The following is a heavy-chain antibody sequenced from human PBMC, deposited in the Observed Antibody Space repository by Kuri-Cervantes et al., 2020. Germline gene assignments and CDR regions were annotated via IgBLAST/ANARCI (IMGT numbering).Heavy chain of an antibody. J-gene: IGHJ6*02. Sequence: GGSLRLSCAASGFTFSGYSMNWVRQAPGKGLEWVSSISSSSSYIYYADSVKGRFTIFRDNAKNSLYLQMNSLRAEDTAVYYCARDREMATILDYYYYGMDAWGQGTTVTVSS. CDR2: ISSSSSYI. CDR3: ARDREMATILDYYYYGMDA. V-gene: IGHV3-21*01. CDR1: GFTFSGYS. D-gene: IGHD5-24*01.